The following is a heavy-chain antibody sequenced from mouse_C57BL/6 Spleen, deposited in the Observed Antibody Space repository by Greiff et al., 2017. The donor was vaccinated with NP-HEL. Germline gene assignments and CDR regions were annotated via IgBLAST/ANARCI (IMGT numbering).Heavy chain of an antibody. V-gene: IGHV5-9*01. CDR3: AREYYGSSYDYAMDY. Sequence: EVMLVESGGGLVKPGGSLKLSCAASGFTFSSYTMSWVRQTPEKRLEWVATISGGGGNTYYPDSVKGRFTISRDNAKNTLYLQMSSLRSEDTALYYCAREYYGSSYDYAMDYWGQGTSVTVSS. J-gene: IGHJ4*01. CDR1: GFTFSSYT. CDR2: ISGGGGNT. D-gene: IGHD1-1*01.